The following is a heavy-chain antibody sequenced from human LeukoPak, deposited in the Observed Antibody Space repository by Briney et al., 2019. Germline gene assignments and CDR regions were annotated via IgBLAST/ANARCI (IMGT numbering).Heavy chain of an antibody. V-gene: IGHV3-7*01. CDR3: ASSLISMVRGVKSDY. CDR1: GFSFTGYW. CDR2: IKQDGSEK. D-gene: IGHD3-10*01. Sequence: PGGSLRLSCSASGFSFTGYWMTWVRQAPGKGLEWVASIKQDGSEKDYVDSVKGRFTISRDNAKNSLYLQMNSLRAEDTAVYFCASSLISMVRGVKSDYWGQGTLVTVSS. J-gene: IGHJ4*02.